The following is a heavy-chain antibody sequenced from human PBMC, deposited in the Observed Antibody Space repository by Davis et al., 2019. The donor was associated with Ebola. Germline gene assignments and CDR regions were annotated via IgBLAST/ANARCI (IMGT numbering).Heavy chain of an antibody. Sequence: SETLSLTCAVYGGSFSGYYWSWIRQPPGKGLEWIGEINHSGSTNYNPSLKSRVTISVDTSKNQFSLKLSSVTAADTAVYYCARKKLDIVVVPAAKSAGAFDIWGQGTMVTVSS. CDR3: ARKKLDIVVVPAAKSAGAFDI. V-gene: IGHV4-34*01. J-gene: IGHJ3*02. CDR2: INHSGST. D-gene: IGHD2-2*03. CDR1: GGSFSGYY.